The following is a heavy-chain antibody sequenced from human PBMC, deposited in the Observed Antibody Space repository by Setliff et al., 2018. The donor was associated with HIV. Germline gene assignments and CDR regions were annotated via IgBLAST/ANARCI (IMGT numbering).Heavy chain of an antibody. CDR2: ISGSGANT. V-gene: IGHV3-23*01. CDR3: AQAQTSVSGSYYQYLQH. D-gene: IGHD3-10*01. J-gene: IGHJ1*01. CDR1: GFAVSGNY. Sequence: PGGSLRLSCAASGFAVSGNYMSWVRQAPGKGLEWVSAISGSGANTYYADSVKGRFTISRDNSKNTLYLRMNSLRAEDTAAYYCAQAQTSVSGSYYQYLQHWGQGTLVTVSS.